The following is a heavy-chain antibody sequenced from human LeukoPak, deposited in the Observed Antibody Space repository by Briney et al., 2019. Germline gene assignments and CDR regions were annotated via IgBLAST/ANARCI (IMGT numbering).Heavy chain of an antibody. D-gene: IGHD1-26*01. Sequence: SETLSLTCTVSGGSISSYYWSWIRQPPGKGLEWIGYVYYSGSTNYNPSLKSRVTISVDTSKNQFSLKLSSVTAADTAVYYCARHPRNSGSYLYFDYWGQETLVTVSS. J-gene: IGHJ4*02. CDR3: ARHPRNSGSYLYFDY. CDR2: VYYSGST. V-gene: IGHV4-59*08. CDR1: GGSISSYY.